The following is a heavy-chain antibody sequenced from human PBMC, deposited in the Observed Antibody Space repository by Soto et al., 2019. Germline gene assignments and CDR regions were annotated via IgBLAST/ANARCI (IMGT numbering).Heavy chain of an antibody. D-gene: IGHD5-12*01. CDR2: ISYDGSIL. Sequence: QVQLVESGGGVVQPGRSLRLACSASGFTFSDYGVHWVRQAPGTALEWVAVISYDGSILYYADSVKGRFTISRDNSENTLYLQMNSLRVEDTAVYFCAKDPTVRGYRGYDSGYYFDFWGQGSMVSVSS. V-gene: IGHV3-30*18. CDR1: GFTFSDYG. CDR3: AKDPTVRGYRGYDSGYYFDF. J-gene: IGHJ4*02.